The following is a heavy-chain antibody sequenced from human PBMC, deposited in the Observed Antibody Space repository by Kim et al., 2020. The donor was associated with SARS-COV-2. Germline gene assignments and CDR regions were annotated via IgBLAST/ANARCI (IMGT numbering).Heavy chain of an antibody. CDR1: GFTFDDYA. CDR2: ISWNSGSI. CDR3: AKDMVSEEVANLDY. V-gene: IGHV3-9*01. Sequence: GGSLRLSCAASGFTFDDYAMHWVRQAPGKGLEWVSGISWNSGSIGYADSVKGRFTISRDNAKNSLYLQMNSLRAEDTALYYCAKDMVSEEVANLDYWGQGTLVTVSS. J-gene: IGHJ4*02. D-gene: IGHD5-12*01.